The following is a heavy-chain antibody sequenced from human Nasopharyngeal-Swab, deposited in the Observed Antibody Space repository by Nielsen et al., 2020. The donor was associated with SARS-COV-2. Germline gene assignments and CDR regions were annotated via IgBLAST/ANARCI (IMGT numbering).Heavy chain of an antibody. CDR1: GGTFSSYA. V-gene: IGHV1-69*13. J-gene: IGHJ6*02. Sequence: SVKVSCKASGGTFSSYAISWVRQAPGQGLEWMGGIIPIFGTANYAQKFQGRVTITADESTSTAYMELSSLRSEDTAVYYRARVSDLSAYYYYGMDVWGQGTTVTVSS. CDR3: ARVSDLSAYYYYGMDV. CDR2: IIPIFGTA. D-gene: IGHD5/OR15-5a*01.